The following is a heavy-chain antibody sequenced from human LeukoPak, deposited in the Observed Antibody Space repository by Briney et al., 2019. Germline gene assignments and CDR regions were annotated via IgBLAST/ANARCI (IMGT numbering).Heavy chain of an antibody. CDR1: GYTFTSYA. V-gene: IGHV1-46*01. Sequence: ASVKVSCKASGYTFTSYAMNWVRQAPGQGLEWMGIIDPSGGSTSYAQKFQGRVTMTRDTSTSTVYMELSSLRSEDTAVYYCARDLLQWLQDYYYGMDVWGQGTTVTVSS. CDR2: IDPSGGST. J-gene: IGHJ6*02. CDR3: ARDLLQWLQDYYYGMDV. D-gene: IGHD5-12*01.